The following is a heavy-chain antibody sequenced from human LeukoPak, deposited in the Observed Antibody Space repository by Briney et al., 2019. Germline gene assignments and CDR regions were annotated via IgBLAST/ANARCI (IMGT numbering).Heavy chain of an antibody. J-gene: IGHJ4*02. D-gene: IGHD2-15*01. CDR3: AKVQMRYCSGGSCHPFDY. CDR1: GFTFSSSA. Sequence: GGSLRLSCAASGFTFSSSAMSWVRQAPGKGLEWVSAFSGSGGSTYYADSVKGRFTISRDNSKNTLYLQMNSLRAEDTAVYYCAKVQMRYCSGGSCHPFDYWGQGTLVTVSS. CDR2: FSGSGGST. V-gene: IGHV3-23*01.